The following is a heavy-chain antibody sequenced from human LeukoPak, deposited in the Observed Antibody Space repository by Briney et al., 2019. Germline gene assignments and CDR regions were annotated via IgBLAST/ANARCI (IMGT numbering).Heavy chain of an antibody. CDR3: ARLGSGAGRWDFDY. CDR1: GGSFSGYY. Sequence: SETLSLTCAVYGGSFSGYYWSWIRQPPGKGLEWIAYIYYSGSTNYNPSLKSRVTISVDTSKNQFSLKLSSVTAADTAVYYCARLGSGAGRWDFDYWGQGTLVTVSS. D-gene: IGHD4-23*01. V-gene: IGHV4-59*01. J-gene: IGHJ4*02. CDR2: IYYSGST.